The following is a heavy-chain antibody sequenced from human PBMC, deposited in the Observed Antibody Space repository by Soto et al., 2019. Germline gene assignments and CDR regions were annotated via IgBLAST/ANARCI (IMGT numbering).Heavy chain of an antibody. CDR3: ARRQSNGYNSSFDS. CDR2: IIPIFGTA. Sequence: GASVKVSCKASGGTFSSYAISWVRQAPGQGLEWMGGIIPIFGTANYAQKFQGRVTITADKSTNTAYMELSNLRPEDTAVYYCARRQSNGYNSSFDSWGQGTLVTVSS. V-gene: IGHV1-69*06. J-gene: IGHJ4*02. CDR1: GGTFSSYA. D-gene: IGHD5-12*01.